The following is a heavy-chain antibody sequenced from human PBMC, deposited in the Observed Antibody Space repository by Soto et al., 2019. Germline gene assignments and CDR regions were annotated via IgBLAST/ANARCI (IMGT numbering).Heavy chain of an antibody. V-gene: IGHV1-18*01. Sequence: QIQLVQSGPEVKKPGASVKVSCKASGYTFDIYGISWVRQVPGKGPEWMGWISADNGDTKYAQRMQGRVTMTTDTATSKAYMELRSLRSDDTAVYYCARDRSYYYDSSGYPFDFWGQGSLVTVSS. CDR1: GYTFDIYG. D-gene: IGHD3-22*01. CDR2: ISADNGDT. CDR3: ARDRSYYYDSSGYPFDF. J-gene: IGHJ4*02.